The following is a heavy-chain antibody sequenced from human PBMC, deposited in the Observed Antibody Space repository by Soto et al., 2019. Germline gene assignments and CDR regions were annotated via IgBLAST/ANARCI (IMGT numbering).Heavy chain of an antibody. V-gene: IGHV3-30*03. D-gene: IGHD3-16*01. CDR1: GFTFSAFG. CDR3: TADLPDWGAYAFDY. Sequence: SLRLSCAASGFTFSAFGMHWVRQAPGKGLEWVAVISYDGSNKNYADSVRGRFTISRDTPKNTLYLQMNSLNTEDTAVYYCTADLPDWGAYAFDYWGQGILVTVSS. CDR2: ISYDGSNK. J-gene: IGHJ4*02.